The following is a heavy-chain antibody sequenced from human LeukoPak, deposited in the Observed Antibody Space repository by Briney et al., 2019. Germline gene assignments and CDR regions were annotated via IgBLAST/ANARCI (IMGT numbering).Heavy chain of an antibody. J-gene: IGHJ5*02. V-gene: IGHV4-59*01. CDR2: IYYSGST. Sequence: SETLSLTCTVSGGSISSYYWSWIRKPPGKGLEWIGYIYYSGSTNYNPSLKSRVTISVDTSKNQFSLKLSSVTAADTAVYYCARGQRGYCSGGSCSFDPWGQGTLVTVSS. D-gene: IGHD2-15*01. CDR1: GGSISSYY. CDR3: ARGQRGYCSGGSCSFDP.